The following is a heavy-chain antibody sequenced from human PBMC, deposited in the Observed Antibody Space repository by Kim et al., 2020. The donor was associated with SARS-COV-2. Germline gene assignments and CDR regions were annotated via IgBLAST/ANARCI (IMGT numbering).Heavy chain of an antibody. D-gene: IGHD3-10*01. Sequence: SETLSLTCTVSGGSISSYSWSFIRQPPGKGLEWVGYMSYNGNTNYDPSLKSRITISADTSRNQLSLRLTSVTAADTAIYYCARHGGESMIRGVLGAFDIWGQGTMVTVSS. J-gene: IGHJ3*02. CDR2: MSYNGNT. CDR1: GGSISSYS. V-gene: IGHV4-59*08. CDR3: ARHGGESMIRGVLGAFDI.